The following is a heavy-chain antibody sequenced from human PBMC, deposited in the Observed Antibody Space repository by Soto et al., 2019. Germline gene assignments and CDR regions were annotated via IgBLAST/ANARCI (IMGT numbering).Heavy chain of an antibody. CDR2: ISGNGGSI. CDR1: GVTFSAYA. V-gene: IGHV3-23*01. D-gene: IGHD3-10*01. J-gene: IGHJ5*02. Sequence: GGSLRLSCAASGVTFSAYAMNWVRRAPGKGLEWVSGISGNGGSIYYADSVKGRFTISRDNFKNTIYLQMNSLRAEDTAMYYCARSLRPLSWFDPWGQGTLVTVSS. CDR3: ARSLRPLSWFDP.